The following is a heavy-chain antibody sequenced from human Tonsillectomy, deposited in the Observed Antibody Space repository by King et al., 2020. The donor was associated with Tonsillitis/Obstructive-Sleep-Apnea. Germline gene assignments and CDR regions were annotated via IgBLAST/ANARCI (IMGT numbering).Heavy chain of an antibody. CDR3: AKDLGSVWSTFDF. CDR1: GFTFSSYA. V-gene: IGHV3-23*04. D-gene: IGHD6-19*01. J-gene: IGHJ4*02. Sequence: VQLVESGGGLVQPGGSLRLSCAASGFTFSSYAMNWVRQAPGKGLEWVSGITTSGGNTFYADSVKGRFTISRDNSKATLYVQMNSLRAEDTDVYYCAKDLGSVWSTFDFWGQGSLVTVSS. CDR2: ITTSGGNT.